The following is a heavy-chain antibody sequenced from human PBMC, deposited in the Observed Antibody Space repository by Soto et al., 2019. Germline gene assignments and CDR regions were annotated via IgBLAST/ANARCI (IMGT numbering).Heavy chain of an antibody. Sequence: QVQLVQSGAEVKKPGSSVKVSCKASGGTFSSYAISWVRQAPGQGLEWMGGIIPIFGTANYAQKFQGRVTITADESTSTAYMELSSLISEDTAVYYCARGGASCCYPPLDYWGQGTLVTVSS. CDR1: GGTFSSYA. V-gene: IGHV1-69*01. D-gene: IGHD2-2*01. J-gene: IGHJ4*02. CDR3: ARGGASCCYPPLDY. CDR2: IIPIFGTA.